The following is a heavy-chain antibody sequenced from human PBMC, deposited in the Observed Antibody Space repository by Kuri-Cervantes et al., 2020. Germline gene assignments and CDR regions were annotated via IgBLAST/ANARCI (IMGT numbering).Heavy chain of an antibody. CDR2: IWYDGSNK. D-gene: IGHD2-21*02. CDR1: GFTFSSYG. J-gene: IGHJ4*02. Sequence: GESLKISCAASGFTFSSYGMHWVRQAPGKGLEWVAVIWYDGSNKYYADSVKGRFTISRDNSKNTLYLQMNSLRAEDTAVYYCASRVVTAYFDYWGQGTLVTVSS. V-gene: IGHV3-33*01. CDR3: ASRVVTAYFDY.